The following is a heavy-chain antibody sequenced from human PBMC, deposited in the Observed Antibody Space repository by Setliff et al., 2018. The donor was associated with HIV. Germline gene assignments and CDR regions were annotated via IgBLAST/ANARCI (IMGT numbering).Heavy chain of an antibody. D-gene: IGHD3-22*01. CDR1: GFTFSTYG. CDR3: AKGPYYYDSSGYRNWDAFDI. CDR2: ISGSGGST. Sequence: GGSLRLSCAASGFTFSTYGMSWVRQAPGKGLEWVSSISGSGGSTDYADSVKGRFTISRDNSKNTLKLQMNSLRVKDTAVYYCAKGPYYYDSSGYRNWDAFDIWGQGTMVT. V-gene: IGHV3-23*01. J-gene: IGHJ3*02.